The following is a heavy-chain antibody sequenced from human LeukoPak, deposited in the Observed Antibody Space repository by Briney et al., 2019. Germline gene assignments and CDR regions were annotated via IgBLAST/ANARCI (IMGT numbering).Heavy chain of an antibody. Sequence: GGSLRLSCAASGFTFSSYGMHWVRQAPGKGLEWVTFIRYDGRNKYYADSVKGRFTISRDNSKNTLYLQMNSLRAEDTAVYHCARQAEFQNWFDPWGQGTLVTVSS. CDR2: IRYDGRNK. V-gene: IGHV3-30*02. CDR3: ARQAEFQNWFDP. J-gene: IGHJ5*02. D-gene: IGHD2-15*01. CDR1: GFTFSSYG.